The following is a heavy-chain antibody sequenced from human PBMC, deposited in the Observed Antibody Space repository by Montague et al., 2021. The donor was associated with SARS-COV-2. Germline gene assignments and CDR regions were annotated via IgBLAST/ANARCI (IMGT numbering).Heavy chain of an antibody. Sequence: SETLSLTCAVYGGSFSGYYWTWIRQSPGKGLEWIAEINHSGTTNYNFNPSLRSRVTISVDTSKSQFSLKLSSVTAADTGVYYCARWDPRTLTLIGLRGKSASDYCGHGTLVTVSS. V-gene: IGHV4-34*01. CDR2: INHSGTT. CDR3: ARWDPRTLTLIGLRGKSASDY. CDR1: GGSFSGYY. D-gene: IGHD4-23*01. J-gene: IGHJ4*01.